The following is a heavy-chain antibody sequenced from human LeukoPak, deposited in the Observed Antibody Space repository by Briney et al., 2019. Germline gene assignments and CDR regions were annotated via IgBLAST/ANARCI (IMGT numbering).Heavy chain of an antibody. Sequence: GRSLRLSCAASGFTFSSYGMHWVRQAPGKGLEWVAVISYDGSNKYYADSVKGRFTISRDNSKNTLYLQMNSLRAEDTAVYYCARDALRYFDCLDYWGQGTLVTVSS. D-gene: IGHD3-9*01. CDR2: ISYDGSNK. J-gene: IGHJ4*02. CDR3: ARDALRYFDCLDY. CDR1: GFTFSSYG. V-gene: IGHV3-30*03.